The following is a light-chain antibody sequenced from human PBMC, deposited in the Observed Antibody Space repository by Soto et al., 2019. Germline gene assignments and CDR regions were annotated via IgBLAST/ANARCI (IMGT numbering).Light chain of an antibody. Sequence: QSVLTQPPSVSGAPGQRVTISCTGSSANIGAAYNVDWYQQLPGTAPKLMIYEVTHRPSGVSNRFSGSKSGNTASLTISGLQAEDEADYYCSSYTTSSYVFGTGTKVTVL. J-gene: IGLJ1*01. CDR3: SSYTTSSYV. CDR1: SANIGAAYN. CDR2: EVT. V-gene: IGLV1-40*01.